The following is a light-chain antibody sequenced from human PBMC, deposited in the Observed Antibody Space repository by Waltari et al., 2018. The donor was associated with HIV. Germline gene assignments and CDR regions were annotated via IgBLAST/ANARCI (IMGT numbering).Light chain of an antibody. CDR2: GNK. J-gene: IGLJ2*01. Sequence: QSMLTQPPSVSGAPGQRVTISCTGSSSTIGADYDVHWYQQIPRTAPKLLISGNKNRPSGVPDRFSASKSGTSASLTISGLQAEDEADYFCQSYDISLSASVVFGGGTRLTVL. CDR3: QSYDISLSASVV. CDR1: SSTIGADYD. V-gene: IGLV1-40*01.